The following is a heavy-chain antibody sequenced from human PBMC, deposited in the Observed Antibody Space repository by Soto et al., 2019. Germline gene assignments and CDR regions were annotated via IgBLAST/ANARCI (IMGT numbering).Heavy chain of an antibody. J-gene: IGHJ4*02. CDR3: AKGSITIFGVVIDNYFDY. CDR1: GFTFSSYA. CDR2: ISGSGGST. V-gene: IGHV3-23*01. D-gene: IGHD3-3*01. Sequence: GGSLRLSCAASGFTFSSYAMSWVRQAPGKGLEWVSAISGSGGSTYYADSVKGRFTISRDNSKNTLYLQMNSLRAEDTAVYYCAKGSITIFGVVIDNYFDYWGQGTLVTVSS.